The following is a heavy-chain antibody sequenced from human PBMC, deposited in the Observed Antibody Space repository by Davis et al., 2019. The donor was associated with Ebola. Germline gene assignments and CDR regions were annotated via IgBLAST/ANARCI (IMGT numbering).Heavy chain of an antibody. V-gene: IGHV3-23*01. Sequence: GESLKISCAASGFTFSSYAMSWVRQAPGKGLEWVSAISGSGGSTYYADSVKGRFTISRDNSKNTLYLQMNSLRSEDTAVYYCAPYPAAAGTRPNWFDPWGQGTLVTVSS. CDR1: GFTFSSYA. CDR2: ISGSGGST. D-gene: IGHD6-13*01. J-gene: IGHJ5*02. CDR3: APYPAAAGTRPNWFDP.